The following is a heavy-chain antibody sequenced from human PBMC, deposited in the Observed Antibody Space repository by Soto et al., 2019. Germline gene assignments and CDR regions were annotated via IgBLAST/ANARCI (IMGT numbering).Heavy chain of an antibody. D-gene: IGHD4-17*01. CDR3: ARGYGDGAGAFDI. Sequence: SETLSLTCTVSGGSISSYYWSWIRQPPGKGLELIGYIYYSGSTNYNPSLKSRVTISVDTSKNQFSLKLSSVTAADTAVYYCARGYGDGAGAFDIWGQGTMVTVSS. CDR1: GGSISSYY. CDR2: IYYSGST. J-gene: IGHJ3*02. V-gene: IGHV4-59*01.